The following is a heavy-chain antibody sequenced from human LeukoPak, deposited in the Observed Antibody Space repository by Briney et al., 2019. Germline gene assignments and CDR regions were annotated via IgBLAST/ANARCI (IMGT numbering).Heavy chain of an antibody. CDR3: AREGASGGYNPFNYFDY. Sequence: ASVKVSCKASGDTFTRYHMHWVRQAPGQGLGWMGIMNPSGGSTSYAQKFQGRVTMTRDTSTSTVYMELSSLRSEDTAVYYCAREGASGGYNPFNYFDYWGQGTLVTVSS. CDR2: MNPSGGST. V-gene: IGHV1-46*01. CDR1: GDTFTRYH. D-gene: IGHD5-24*01. J-gene: IGHJ4*02.